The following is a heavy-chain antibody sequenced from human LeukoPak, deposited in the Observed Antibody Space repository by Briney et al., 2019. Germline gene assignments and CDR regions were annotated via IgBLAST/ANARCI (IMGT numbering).Heavy chain of an antibody. J-gene: IGHJ4*02. CDR1: GGSFSGYY. CDR3: ARTLIAAAGPFDY. Sequence: ETLSLTCAVYGGSFSGYYWSWIRQPPGKGLEWIGEINHSGSTNYNPSLKSRVTISVDTSKNQFSLKLSSVTAADTAVYYCARTLIAAAGPFDYWGQGTLVTVSS. D-gene: IGHD6-13*01. V-gene: IGHV4-34*01. CDR2: INHSGST.